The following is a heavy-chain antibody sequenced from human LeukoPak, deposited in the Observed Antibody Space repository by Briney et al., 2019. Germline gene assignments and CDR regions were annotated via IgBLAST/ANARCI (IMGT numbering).Heavy chain of an antibody. CDR2: ISGDGGST. V-gene: IGHV3-43*02. D-gene: IGHD1-14*01. CDR1: GFTFDDYA. J-gene: IGHJ6*02. CDR3: AKDIWRPGMDYYYYGMDV. Sequence: GGSLRLSCAASGFTFDDYAMHWVRQAPGKGLEWVSLISGDGGSTYYADSVKGRFTISRDNSKNSLYLQMNSLRTEDTALYYCAKDIWRPGMDYYYYGMDVWGQGTTVTVSS.